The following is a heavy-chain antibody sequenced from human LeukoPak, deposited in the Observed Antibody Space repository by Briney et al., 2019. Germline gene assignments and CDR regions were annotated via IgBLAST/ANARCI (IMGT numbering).Heavy chain of an antibody. CDR3: ARDPEYGSGSSEVDY. D-gene: IGHD3-10*01. CDR2: IIPIFGIA. Sequence: SVKVSCKASGGTFSSYAISWVRQAPGQGLEWMGRIIPIFGIANYAQKFQGRVTITADKSTSTAYMELSSLRSEDTAVYYCARDPEYGSGSSEVDYWGQGTLVTVSS. V-gene: IGHV1-69*04. CDR1: GGTFSSYA. J-gene: IGHJ4*02.